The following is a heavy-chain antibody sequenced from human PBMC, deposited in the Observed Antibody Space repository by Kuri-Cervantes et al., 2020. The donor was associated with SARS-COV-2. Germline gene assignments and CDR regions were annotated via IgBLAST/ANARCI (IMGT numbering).Heavy chain of an antibody. CDR1: GFTFSSYA. D-gene: IGHD6-6*01. J-gene: IGHJ4*02. CDR3: ARTAARAFDY. V-gene: IGHV3-30-3*01. CDR2: ISYDGSNK. Sequence: GESLKISCAASGFTFSSYAMHWVRQAPGKGLEWVAVISYDGSNKYYADSVKGRFTISRDNSKNTLYLQMTSLRAEDTAVYYCARTAARAFDYWGQGTLVTVSS.